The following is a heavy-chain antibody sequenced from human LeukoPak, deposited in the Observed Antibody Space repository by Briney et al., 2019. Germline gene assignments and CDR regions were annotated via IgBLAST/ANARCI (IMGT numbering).Heavy chain of an antibody. Sequence: GASVKVSCKASGYTFTGYYMHWVRQAPGQELEWMGWINPNSGGTNYAQKFQGWVTMTRDTSISTAYMELSRLRSDDTAVYYCARDRRAVAGIPYYYYYYGMDVWGKGTTVTVSS. CDR1: GYTFTGYY. CDR2: INPNSGGT. CDR3: ARDRRAVAGIPYYYYYYGMDV. D-gene: IGHD6-19*01. J-gene: IGHJ6*04. V-gene: IGHV1-2*04.